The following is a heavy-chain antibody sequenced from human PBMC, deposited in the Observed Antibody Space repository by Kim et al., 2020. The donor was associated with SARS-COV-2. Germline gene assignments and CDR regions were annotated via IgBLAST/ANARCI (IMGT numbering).Heavy chain of an antibody. V-gene: IGHV1-58*01. CDR2: IVVGSGNT. Sequence: SVKVSCKASGFTFTSSAVQWVRQARGQRLEWIGWIVVGSGNTNYAQKFQERVTITRDMSTSTAYMELSSLRSEDTTVYYCAAGYCSSTSCRYYFDYWGQGTLVTVSS. CDR3: AAGYCSSTSCRYYFDY. J-gene: IGHJ4*02. CDR1: GFTFTSSA. D-gene: IGHD2-2*01.